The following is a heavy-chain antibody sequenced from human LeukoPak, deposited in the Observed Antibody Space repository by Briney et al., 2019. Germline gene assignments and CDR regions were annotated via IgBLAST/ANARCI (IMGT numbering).Heavy chain of an antibody. J-gene: IGHJ6*02. CDR2: IYTGGST. V-gene: IGHV3-53*01. CDR3: ARVRIAVATRYYYYGMDV. D-gene: IGHD6-19*01. Sequence: GGSLRLSCAASGFTVSSNYMSWVRQAPGQGLEWVSVIYTGGSTYYADSVQGRFTISKDNSKNTLYLQMNSLRAEDTAVYYCARVRIAVATRYYYYGMDVWGQGTTVTVSS. CDR1: GFTVSSNY.